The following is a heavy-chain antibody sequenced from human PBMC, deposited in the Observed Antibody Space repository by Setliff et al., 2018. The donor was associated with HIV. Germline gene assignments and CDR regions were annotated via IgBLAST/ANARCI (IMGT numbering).Heavy chain of an antibody. CDR1: GGSISSGGFY. CDR2: IYYSGST. Sequence: SETLSLTCTVSGGSISSGGFYWSWIRQHPGKGLEWIGYIYYSGSTYYNPTLKSRATISVDTSKNQFSLKVNSVTAADTAVYYCARAFCSSTSCYGGGDAFDIWGQGTMVTVSS. D-gene: IGHD2-2*01. J-gene: IGHJ3*02. CDR3: ARAFCSSTSCYGGGDAFDI. V-gene: IGHV4-31*03.